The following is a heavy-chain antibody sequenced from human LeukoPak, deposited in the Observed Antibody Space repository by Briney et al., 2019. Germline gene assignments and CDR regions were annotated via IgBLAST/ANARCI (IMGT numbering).Heavy chain of an antibody. Sequence: ASVKVSCKASGYTFTGYYMHWVRQAPGQGLEWTGWINPNSGGTNYAQKFQGWVTMTRDTSISTAYMELSRLRSDDTAVYYCARASYSGYDSSFDYWGQGTLVTVSS. CDR2: INPNSGGT. J-gene: IGHJ4*02. V-gene: IGHV1-2*04. CDR3: ARASYSGYDSSFDY. CDR1: GYTFTGYY. D-gene: IGHD5-12*01.